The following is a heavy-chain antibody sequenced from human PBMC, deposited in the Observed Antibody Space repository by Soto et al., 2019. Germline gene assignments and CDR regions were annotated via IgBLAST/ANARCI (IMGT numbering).Heavy chain of an antibody. D-gene: IGHD3-22*01. CDR3: AREGYDRSGYPLGY. V-gene: IGHV1-3*04. J-gene: IGHJ4*02. CDR1: GYTFTGNA. CDR2: INTGNGNT. Sequence: QVQLVQSGAEVKKPGASVKVSCKASGYTFTGNAMHWVRQAPGQRLEWMGWINTGNGNTKYSQKFQGRVTITRDTSATTTYMELSSLRSEDTAVYYCAREGYDRSGYPLGYWGQGTLVTGSS.